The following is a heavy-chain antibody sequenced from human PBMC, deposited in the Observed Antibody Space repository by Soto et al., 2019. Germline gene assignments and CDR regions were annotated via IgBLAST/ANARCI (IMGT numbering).Heavy chain of an antibody. CDR1: GCSISSGGYY. CDR2: IYYSGST. V-gene: IGHV4-31*03. CDR3: ARGNYYDSSGYYRPSGHDAFDI. J-gene: IGHJ3*02. D-gene: IGHD3-22*01. Sequence: PSETLSLTCTVSGCSISSGGYYWSWIRQHPGKGLEWIGYIYYSGSTYYNPSLKSRVTISVDTSKNQFSLKLSSVTAADTAVYYCARGNYYDSSGYYRPSGHDAFDIWGQGTMVTV.